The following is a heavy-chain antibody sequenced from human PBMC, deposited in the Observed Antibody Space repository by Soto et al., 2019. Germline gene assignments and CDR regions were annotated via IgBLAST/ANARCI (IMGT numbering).Heavy chain of an antibody. D-gene: IGHD5-12*01. Sequence: GGSLRLSCAASGFTFSSYAMSWVRQAPGKGLEWVSAISGSGGSTYYADSVKGRFTISRDNSKNTLYLQMNSLRAEDTAVYYCAKAATITPSLPPYYYYYYMDVWGKGTTVTVSS. CDR1: GFTFSSYA. CDR2: ISGSGGST. V-gene: IGHV3-23*01. J-gene: IGHJ6*03. CDR3: AKAATITPSLPPYYYYYYMDV.